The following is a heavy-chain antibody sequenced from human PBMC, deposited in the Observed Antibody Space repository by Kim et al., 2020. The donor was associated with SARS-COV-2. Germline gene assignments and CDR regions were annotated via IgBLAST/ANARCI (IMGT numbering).Heavy chain of an antibody. D-gene: IGHD3-9*01. J-gene: IGHJ4*02. V-gene: IGHV3-30*18. CDR1: GFTFSSYG. CDR3: AKVGLWPDYDILTGYYTRVDY. CDR2: ISYDGSNK. Sequence: GGSLRLSCAASGFTFSSYGMHWVRQAPGKGLEWVAVISYDGSNKYYADSVKGRFTISRDNSKNTLYLQMNSLRAEDTAVYYCAKVGLWPDYDILTGYYTRVDYWGQGTLVTVSS.